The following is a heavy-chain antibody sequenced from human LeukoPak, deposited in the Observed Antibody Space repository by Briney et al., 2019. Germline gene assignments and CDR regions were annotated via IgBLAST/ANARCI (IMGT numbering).Heavy chain of an antibody. J-gene: IGHJ4*02. CDR2: IYYSGSS. D-gene: IGHD3-10*01. CDR3: ARAFSYRGSPALFDY. CDR1: GGSISSGGYY. V-gene: IGHV4-31*03. Sequence: SQTLSLTCTVSGGSISSGGYYWSWIRQHPGKGLEWIGYIYYSGSSYYNPSLKSRVTISVDTSKNQFSLKLSSVTAADTAVYYCARAFSYRGSPALFDYWGQGTLVTVSS.